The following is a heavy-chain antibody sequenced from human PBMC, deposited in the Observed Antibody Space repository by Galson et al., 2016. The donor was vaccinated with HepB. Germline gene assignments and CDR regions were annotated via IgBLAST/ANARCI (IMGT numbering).Heavy chain of an antibody. Sequence: SLRLSCAASGFSVNHNYMTWVRQAPGTGLEWVSLIYSGGNTNYADSVKGRFTISRDSSKNTLYLQLNSLRTEDTAMYYCATVNYISGTYDWGQGTLVTVSS. V-gene: IGHV3-53*01. CDR3: ATVNYISGTYD. CDR1: GFSVNHNY. CDR2: IYSGGNT. J-gene: IGHJ4*02. D-gene: IGHD3-10*01.